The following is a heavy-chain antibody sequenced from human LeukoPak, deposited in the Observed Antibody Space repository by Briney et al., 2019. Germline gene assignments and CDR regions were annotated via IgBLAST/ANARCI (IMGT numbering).Heavy chain of an antibody. CDR2: INTNTGNP. Sequence: ASVKVSCKASGYTFTSYAMNWVRQAPGQGLEWMGWINTNTGNPTYAQGFTGRFVFSLDTSVSTAYLQISSLKAEDTAVYYCARVGESYCSGGSCSPIYYDSSGYSYYFDYWGQGTLVTVSS. V-gene: IGHV7-4-1*02. J-gene: IGHJ4*02. CDR1: GYTFTSYA. D-gene: IGHD2-15*01. CDR3: ARVGESYCSGGSCSPIYYDSSGYSYYFDY.